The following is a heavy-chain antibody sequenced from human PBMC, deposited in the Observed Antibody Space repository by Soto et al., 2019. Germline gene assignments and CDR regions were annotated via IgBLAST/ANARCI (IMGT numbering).Heavy chain of an antibody. CDR1: GYTFTSYD. Sequence: GASVKVSCKASGYTFTSYDINWVRQATGQGLEWMGWMNPNSGNTGYAQKFQGRVTMTGDTSISTAYMELSSLRSEDTAVYYCARGPSGYQYYYMDVWGKGTTVTVSS. J-gene: IGHJ6*03. D-gene: IGHD1-26*01. V-gene: IGHV1-8*01. CDR3: ARGPSGYQYYYMDV. CDR2: MNPNSGNT.